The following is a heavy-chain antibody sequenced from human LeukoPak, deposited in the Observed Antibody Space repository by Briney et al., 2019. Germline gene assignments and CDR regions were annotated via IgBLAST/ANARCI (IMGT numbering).Heavy chain of an antibody. J-gene: IGHJ5*02. D-gene: IGHD4-11*01. CDR3: ASRATVTTDRFWFDP. Sequence: PGGPLRLSCAASGFTFSSYGMHWVRQAPGKGLEWVAVIWYDGSNKYYADSVKGRFTISRDNSKNTLYLQMNSLRAEDTAVYYCASRATVTTDRFWFDPWGQGTLVTVSS. V-gene: IGHV3-33*01. CDR1: GFTFSSYG. CDR2: IWYDGSNK.